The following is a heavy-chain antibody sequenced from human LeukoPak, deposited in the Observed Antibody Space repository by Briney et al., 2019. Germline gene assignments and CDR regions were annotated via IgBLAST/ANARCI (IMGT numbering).Heavy chain of an antibody. CDR3: AREARITSIVEWFDP. Sequence: SETLSLTCAVYGGSFSGYYWSWIRQPPGKGLEWIGEINHSGSTNYNPSLKSRVTISVDTSKNQFSLKLSSVTAADTAVYYCAREARITSIVEWFDPWGQGTLVTVSS. D-gene: IGHD3-22*01. CDR2: INHSGST. J-gene: IGHJ5*02. V-gene: IGHV4-34*01. CDR1: GGSFSGYY.